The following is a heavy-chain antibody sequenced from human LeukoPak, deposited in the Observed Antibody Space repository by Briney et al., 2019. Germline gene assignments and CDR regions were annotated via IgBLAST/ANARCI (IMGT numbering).Heavy chain of an antibody. CDR1: GGSFSGYY. J-gene: IGHJ6*03. D-gene: IGHD3-22*01. Sequence: PSETLSLTCAVYGGSFSGYYWSWIRQPPGKGLEWIGEINHSGSTNYNPSLKSRVTISVDTSKNQFSLKLSSVTAADTAVYYCARAHYDSSGYGYYYYYYMDVWGKGTTVTVSS. V-gene: IGHV4-34*01. CDR2: INHSGST. CDR3: ARAHYDSSGYGYYYYYYMDV.